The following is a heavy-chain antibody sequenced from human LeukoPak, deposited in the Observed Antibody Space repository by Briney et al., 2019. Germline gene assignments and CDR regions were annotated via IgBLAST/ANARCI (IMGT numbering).Heavy chain of an antibody. CDR1: GFTFSRYW. Sequence: GGSLRLSCAASGFTFSRYWIHWVRQAPGKGLEWVSRINPDGSTTTYADSVKGRFTISRDNSKNTLYLQMNSLRAEDTAVYYCARGGGAVVAATFDYWGQGTLVTVSS. D-gene: IGHD2-15*01. J-gene: IGHJ4*02. V-gene: IGHV3-74*01. CDR2: INPDGSTT. CDR3: ARGGGAVVAATFDY.